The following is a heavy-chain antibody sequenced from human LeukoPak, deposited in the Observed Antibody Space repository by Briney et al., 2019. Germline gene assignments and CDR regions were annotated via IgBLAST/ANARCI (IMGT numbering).Heavy chain of an antibody. CDR3: ARGVMELLWFGEHYYYYYYMDV. CDR1: GGPFSGYY. CDR2: INHSGST. D-gene: IGHD3-10*01. Sequence: SETLSLTCAVYGGPFSGYYWSWIRQPPGKGLEWIGEINHSGSTNYNPSLKSRVTISVDTSKNQFSLKLSSVTAADTAVYYCARGVMELLWFGEHYYYYYYMDVWRKGTTVTVSS. V-gene: IGHV4-34*01. J-gene: IGHJ6*03.